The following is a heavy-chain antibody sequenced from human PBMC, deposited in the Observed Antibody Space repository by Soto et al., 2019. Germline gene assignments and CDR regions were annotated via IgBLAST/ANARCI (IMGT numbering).Heavy chain of an antibody. CDR3: ARSRSGSYYNGLLDY. D-gene: IGHD3-10*01. CDR2: FFIGGNT. CDR1: GGSITGVSISSTTYY. J-gene: IGHJ4*02. V-gene: IGHV4-39*07. Sequence: SETLSLTCTVSGGSITGVSISSTTYYWGWMRQPPGKGLEWIASFFIGGNTYYNPSLKSRVTISLDTPKNQFSLKLNSVTAADTAVYYCARSRSGSYYNGLLDYWGQGILVTVSS.